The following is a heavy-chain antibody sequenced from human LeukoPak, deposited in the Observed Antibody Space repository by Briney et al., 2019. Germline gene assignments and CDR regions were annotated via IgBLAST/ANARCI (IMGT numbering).Heavy chain of an antibody. J-gene: IGHJ4*02. CDR3: ARTNGDSTSYYFDY. CDR2: INPSGGNT. CDR1: GYTFIRSY. V-gene: IGHV1-46*01. Sequence: ASVKVSCKASGYTFIRSYMHWVRQAPGQGLEWTGLINPSGGNTIYAQKFQGRVSMTRDTSTSTVYMELSSLRSEDAAVYYCARTNGDSTSYYFDYWGQGTLVTVSS. D-gene: IGHD4-17*01.